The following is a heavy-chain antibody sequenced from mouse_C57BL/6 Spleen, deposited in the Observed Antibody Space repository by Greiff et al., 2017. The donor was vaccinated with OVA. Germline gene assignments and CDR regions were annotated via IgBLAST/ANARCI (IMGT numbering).Heavy chain of an antibody. CDR3: ARELGRGYFDY. V-gene: IGHV1-52*01. CDR2: IDPSDSDT. CDR1: GYTFTSYW. J-gene: IGHJ2*01. Sequence: VQLQQPGAELVRPGSSVKLSCKASGYTFTSYWMHWVKQRPIQGLEWIGNIDPSDSDTHYNQKFKDKATLTVDKSSSTAYMQLSSLTSEDSAVYYCARELGRGYFDYWGQGTTLTVSS. D-gene: IGHD4-1*01.